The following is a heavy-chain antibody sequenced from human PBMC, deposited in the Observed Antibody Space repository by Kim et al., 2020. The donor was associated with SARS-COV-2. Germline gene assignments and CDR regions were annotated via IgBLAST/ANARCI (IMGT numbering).Heavy chain of an antibody. CDR1: GFTFRNVW. CDR2: VKSKEDGGTT. V-gene: IGHV3-15*01. CDR3: TTGPGQSPVIPY. J-gene: IGHJ4*02. D-gene: IGHD2-21*01. Sequence: GGSLRLSCAASGFTFRNVWMSWVRQAPGKGLEWVGRVKSKEDGGTTEFAGPVKGRFMISRDDSINKLFLQMNNVKNEDTAVYYCTTGPGQSPVIPYWGQGTQVTVSS.